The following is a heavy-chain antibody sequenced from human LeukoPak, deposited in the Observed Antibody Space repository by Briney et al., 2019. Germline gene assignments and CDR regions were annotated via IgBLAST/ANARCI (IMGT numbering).Heavy chain of an antibody. D-gene: IGHD2-2*03. CDR2: IYYSGST. CDR3: ARLLRVGYCSTTTCNWFDP. J-gene: IGHJ5*02. CDR1: GGSISSTSYY. Sequence: SETLSLTCVVSGGSISSTSYYWGWIRQPPGKGLEWIGSIYYSGSTYYSPSLKSRVTISVDTSKNLFSLKLSSVTAADTAVYYCARLLRVGYCSTTTCNWFDPWGQGTLVTVSS. V-gene: IGHV4-39*07.